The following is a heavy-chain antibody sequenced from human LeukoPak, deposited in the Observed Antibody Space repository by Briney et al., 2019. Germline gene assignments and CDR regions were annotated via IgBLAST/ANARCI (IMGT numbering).Heavy chain of an antibody. Sequence: SETLSLTCTVSGGSISSYYWSWIRQPPGKGLEWIGYIYYSGSTNYNPSLKSRVTISVDTSKNQFSLKLSSMTAADTAVYYCARVAGGSYGPNWFDPWGQGTLVTVSS. D-gene: IGHD5-18*01. CDR2: IYYSGST. CDR1: GGSISSYY. J-gene: IGHJ5*02. V-gene: IGHV4-59*01. CDR3: ARVAGGSYGPNWFDP.